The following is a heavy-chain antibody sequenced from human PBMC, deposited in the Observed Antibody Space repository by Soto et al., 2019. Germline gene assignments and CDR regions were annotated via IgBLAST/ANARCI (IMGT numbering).Heavy chain of an antibody. CDR1: GYSFTNYG. J-gene: IGHJ6*02. V-gene: IGHV1-18*01. CDR3: ARDRSSGGYGKEYGFDV. D-gene: IGHD6-19*01. Sequence: PLEQSGAEVKKPGASVKVSCRASGYSFTNYGITWVRQAPGQELEWMGWISGYNGDTKYSQKFQGRGTLTKEISTRTVYVELRSLRSDATAMFSCARDRSSGGYGKEYGFDVWGQGNTVTVAS. CDR2: ISGYNGDT.